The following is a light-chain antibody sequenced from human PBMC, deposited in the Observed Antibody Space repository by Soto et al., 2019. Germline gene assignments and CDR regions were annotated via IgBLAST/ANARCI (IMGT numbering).Light chain of an antibody. CDR1: TNDIGSYNY. CDR2: EVT. V-gene: IGLV2-14*01. CDR3: SSYKFSTTLRV. J-gene: IGLJ7*01. Sequence: QSVLTQPASVSGSPGQSITLSCAGTTNDIGSYNYVSWFQQHPGKAPKLIIYEVTHRPSGISNRFSGSKSGNTASLTISGLQAEDEAVYYCSSYKFSTTLRVFGGGTQLTVL.